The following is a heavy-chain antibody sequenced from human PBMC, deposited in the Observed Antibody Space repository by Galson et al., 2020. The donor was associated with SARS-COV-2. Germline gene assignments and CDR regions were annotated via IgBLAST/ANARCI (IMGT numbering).Heavy chain of an antibody. CDR3: VRGQWLVRYFDY. Sequence: SETLSLTCSVSGDSISSSDKYWSWIRQPPGKGLEWIGYIYYNGNAYYNPSLKNRVTISVDTSENQFSLKLNSVTAADTAMYYCVRGQWLVRYFDYWGQGTLVTVSS. J-gene: IGHJ4*02. V-gene: IGHV4-30-4*01. D-gene: IGHD6-19*01. CDR2: IYYNGNA. CDR1: GDSISSSDKY.